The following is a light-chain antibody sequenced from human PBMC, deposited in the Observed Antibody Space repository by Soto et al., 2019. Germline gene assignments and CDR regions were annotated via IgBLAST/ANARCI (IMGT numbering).Light chain of an antibody. Sequence: EIVVTQAPGTLSLSPGERATLSCRAIQSVSSAHLAWYQQKPGQAPRLLIYGPSSRATGIPDRFSGSGSGTDFTLTISRLEPEDFAVYYCEQYGSSLSITFGQGTRLEIK. CDR1: QSVSSAH. CDR2: GPS. V-gene: IGKV3-20*01. CDR3: EQYGSSLSIT. J-gene: IGKJ5*01.